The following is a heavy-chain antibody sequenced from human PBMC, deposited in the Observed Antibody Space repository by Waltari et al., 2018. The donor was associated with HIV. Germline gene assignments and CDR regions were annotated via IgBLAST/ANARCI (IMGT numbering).Heavy chain of an antibody. Sequence: QVQLQESGPGLVKPSETLSLTCTVSGGSISSYYWSWIRQPPGKGLAWFGYIYYSGSTNDNPSLKSRVTISVDTSKNQFSLKLSSVTAADTAVYYCARGYYDSVVGWFDPWGQGTLVTVSS. CDR3: ARGYYDSVVGWFDP. CDR1: GGSISSYY. D-gene: IGHD3-22*01. J-gene: IGHJ5*02. V-gene: IGHV4-59*01. CDR2: IYYSGST.